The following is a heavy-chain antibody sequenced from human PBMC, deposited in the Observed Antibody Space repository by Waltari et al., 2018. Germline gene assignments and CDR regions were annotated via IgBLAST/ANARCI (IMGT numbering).Heavy chain of an antibody. V-gene: IGHV4-34*01. D-gene: IGHD4-17*01. CDR2: INHSGSN. J-gene: IGHJ3*02. Sequence: QVQLQQWGAGLLKPSETLSLTCAVYGGSFSGYYWSWIRQPPGKGLEWRGEINHSGSNNYYPSLKRRVTISVDTSKNQFSLKLSSVSAADTAVYYCARGRMTTVTGGAFDIWGQGTMVTVSS. CDR1: GGSFSGYY. CDR3: ARGRMTTVTGGAFDI.